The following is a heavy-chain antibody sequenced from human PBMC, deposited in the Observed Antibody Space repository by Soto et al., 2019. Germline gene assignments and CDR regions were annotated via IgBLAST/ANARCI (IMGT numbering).Heavy chain of an antibody. Sequence: SETLSLTCTASGGSSSNYYCSWIRHPPGKKLEWIGYIYYSGSTNYNPSLKSRVTISVDTSKNQFSLKLYSVTTADTAMYYCARLPWADYGGIFDPWGQGTLVT. J-gene: IGHJ5*02. CDR2: IYYSGST. D-gene: IGHD4-17*01. V-gene: IGHV4-59*01. CDR1: GGSSSNYY. CDR3: ARLPWADYGGIFDP.